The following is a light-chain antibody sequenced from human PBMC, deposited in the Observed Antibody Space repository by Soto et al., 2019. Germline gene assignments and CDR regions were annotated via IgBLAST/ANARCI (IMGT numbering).Light chain of an antibody. J-gene: IGKJ1*01. CDR1: QSVSIN. V-gene: IGKV3-15*01. CDR3: QQYNNWPQT. CDR2: VAS. Sequence: EIVMTQSPAPLSVSPGERATLSCRASQSVSINLAWYQQKPGQAPRLLIYVASTRATGIPARFSGSGSGTEFTLTISSLQSEDFAVYYCQQYNNWPQTFGQGTKVEIK.